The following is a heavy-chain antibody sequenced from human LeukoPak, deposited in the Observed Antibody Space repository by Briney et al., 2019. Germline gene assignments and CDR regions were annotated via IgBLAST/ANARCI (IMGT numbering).Heavy chain of an antibody. Sequence: ASVKVSCKASGYTFTSYGISWVRQAPGQGLEWMGWISAYNGNTNYAQKLQGRVTMTPDISTSTAYMELRSLRSDDTAVYYCARDGDIVVVPAASRPHYWGQGTLVTVST. CDR2: ISAYNGNT. CDR3: ARDGDIVVVPAASRPHY. CDR1: GYTFTSYG. V-gene: IGHV1-18*01. J-gene: IGHJ4*02. D-gene: IGHD2-2*01.